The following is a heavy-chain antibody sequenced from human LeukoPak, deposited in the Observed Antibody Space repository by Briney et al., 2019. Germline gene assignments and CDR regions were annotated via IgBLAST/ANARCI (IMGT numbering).Heavy chain of an antibody. D-gene: IGHD1-14*01. CDR1: GGSFSGYY. J-gene: IGHJ5*01. CDR2: INHSGST. CDR3: GRVPNRRAGWFDS. Sequence: PSETLSLTCAVYGGSFSGYYWSWIRQPPGKGLEWIGEINHSGSTNYNPSLKSRVTISVDTSKNQFSLKLSSVAAADTAVYYCGRVPNRRAGWFDSWGQGTLVTVSS. V-gene: IGHV4-34*01.